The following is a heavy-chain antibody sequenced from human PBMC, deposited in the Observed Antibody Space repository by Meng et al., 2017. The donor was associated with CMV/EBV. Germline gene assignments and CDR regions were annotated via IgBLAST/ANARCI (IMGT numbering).Heavy chain of an antibody. V-gene: IGHV3-23*01. CDR3: AKYALVVVPAAIPDYFDY. D-gene: IGHD2-2*01. CDR1: GFMFNNHA. Sequence: GESLKISCAASGFMFNNHAMSWVRQAPGEGLEWVAAISSNSATIYYADSVKGRFTISRDNSRNTLFLQMSSLRAEDTAVYYCAKYALVVVPAAIPDYFDYWGQGTLVTVSS. J-gene: IGHJ4*02. CDR2: ISSNSATI.